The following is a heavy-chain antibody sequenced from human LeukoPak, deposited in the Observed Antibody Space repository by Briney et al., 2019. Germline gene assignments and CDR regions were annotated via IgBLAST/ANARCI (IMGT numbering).Heavy chain of an antibody. CDR1: GDSMSSYY. CDR2: IYYSGST. D-gene: IGHD6-25*01. Sequence: KTSETLSLTCTVSGDSMSSYYWSWIRQPPGKGLEWIGHIYYSGSTDYNPSLKSRLTISVDTSKNQFSLQLSSVTAADTAVYFCARQNSGARLNVWGQGTTVTAS. J-gene: IGHJ6*02. CDR3: ARQNSGARLNV. V-gene: IGHV4-59*08.